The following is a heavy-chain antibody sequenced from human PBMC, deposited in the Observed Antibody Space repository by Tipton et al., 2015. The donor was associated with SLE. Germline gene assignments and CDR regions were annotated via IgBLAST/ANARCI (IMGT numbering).Heavy chain of an antibody. Sequence: RSLRLSCAASGFTFSSYSLNWVRQAPGKGLEWVAVISYDGRSHYYADAVKGRFTISRDNSKNTLYLQMNSLRVEDTAVYFCAKDLRGSSSWSDSYYYYGMDVWGQGTTVTVSS. J-gene: IGHJ6*02. CDR2: ISYDGRSH. D-gene: IGHD6-13*01. CDR3: AKDLRGSSSWSDSYYYYGMDV. CDR1: GFTFSSYS. V-gene: IGHV3-30*04.